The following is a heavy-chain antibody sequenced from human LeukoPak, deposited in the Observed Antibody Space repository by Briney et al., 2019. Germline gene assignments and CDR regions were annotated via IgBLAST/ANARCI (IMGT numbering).Heavy chain of an antibody. CDR1: GFTVSRNY. CDR2: IYSGGST. CDR3: ARDGDVDSTTGAFDI. V-gene: IGHV3-53*01. D-gene: IGHD7-27*01. J-gene: IGHJ3*02. Sequence: GGSLRLSCAASGFTVSRNYMSWVRQAPGKGLEWVSVIYSGGSTFYADSVKGRFTISRDNSKNTLYLQMNSLRAEDTAVYYCARDGDVDSTTGAFDIWGQGTMVTVSS.